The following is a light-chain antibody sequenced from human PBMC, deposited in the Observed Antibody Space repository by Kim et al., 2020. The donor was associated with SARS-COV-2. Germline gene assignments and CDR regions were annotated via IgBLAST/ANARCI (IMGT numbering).Light chain of an antibody. Sequence: QSALTQPASVSGSRGQSITISCTGTSSDIGGYDYVSWYQQHPGQVPKLIIYDVNDRPSGVSTRFSGSKSGNTASLTISGLQAEDEADYYCSSFSDSSTQVVFGGGNKLTVL. CDR1: SSDIGGYDY. V-gene: IGLV2-14*03. CDR3: SSFSDSSTQVV. CDR2: DVN. J-gene: IGLJ2*01.